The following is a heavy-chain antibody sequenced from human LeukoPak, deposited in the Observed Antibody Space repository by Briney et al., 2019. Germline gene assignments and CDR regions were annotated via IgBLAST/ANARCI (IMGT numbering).Heavy chain of an antibody. J-gene: IGHJ4*02. Sequence: GGSLRLSCAASGFSFNSDWMDWVRQAPGKGLEWVANIKHDESEKNYLDSVKGRFTISRNNAQNSLYLQMNGLRVEDTAVYYCTRRLDDWGQGTLVTVSS. CDR2: IKHDESEK. CDR3: TRRLDD. D-gene: IGHD3-16*01. CDR1: GFSFNSDW. V-gene: IGHV3-7*01.